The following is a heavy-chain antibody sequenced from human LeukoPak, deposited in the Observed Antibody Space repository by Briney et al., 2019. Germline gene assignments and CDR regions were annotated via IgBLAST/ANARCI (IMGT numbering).Heavy chain of an antibody. V-gene: IGHV3-74*01. CDR2: INADGSST. D-gene: IGHD5-12*01. J-gene: IGHJ4*02. Sequence: GSLRLSCAASGFTFNNYWMHWVRQAPGKGLVWVSLINADGSSTSYADSVKGRFTISRDNARNTLYLQMNSLRAEDTAVYYCARDKGYDVDYWGQGTLVTVSS. CDR1: GFTFNNYW. CDR3: ARDKGYDVDY.